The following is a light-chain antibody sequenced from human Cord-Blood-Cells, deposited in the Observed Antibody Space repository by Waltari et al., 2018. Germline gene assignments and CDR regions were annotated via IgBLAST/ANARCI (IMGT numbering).Light chain of an antibody. Sequence: TVRITCQGDSLRSYYANWYQQKPGQAPVLVIYGKNNGPSVIPARFSGSSSGNTASLTITGAEAEDEADYYCNSRDSSGNHLVFGGGTKLTVL. V-gene: IGLV3-19*01. CDR3: NSRDSSGNHLV. J-gene: IGLJ3*02. CDR2: GKN. CDR1: SLRSYY.